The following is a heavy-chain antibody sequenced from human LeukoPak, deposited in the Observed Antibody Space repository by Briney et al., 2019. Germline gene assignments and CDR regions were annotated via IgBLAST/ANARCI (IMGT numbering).Heavy chain of an antibody. CDR2: INPSGGST. V-gene: IGHV1-46*01. CDR1: GYTFTSYY. J-gene: IGHJ3*02. CDR3: ARANRGLFRRFLEWLRFPGPRDAFDI. Sequence: GASVKVSCKASGYTFTSYYMHWVRQAPGQGLEWMGIINPSGGSTSYAQKFQGRVTMTRDMSTSTVYMELSSLRSEDTAVYYCARANRGLFRRFLEWLRFPGPRDAFDIWGQGTMVTVSS. D-gene: IGHD3-3*01.